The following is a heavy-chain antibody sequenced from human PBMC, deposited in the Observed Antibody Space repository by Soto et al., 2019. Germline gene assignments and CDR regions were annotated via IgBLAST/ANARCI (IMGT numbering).Heavy chain of an antibody. V-gene: IGHV1-69*01. J-gene: IGHJ4*02. CDR3: ARDPSDYYDSSGYYYDY. Sequence: QVQLVQSVAEVKKPGSSVKVSCKASGGTFSSYAISWVRQAPGQGLEWMGGIIPIFGTANYAQKFQGRVTITADESTSTAYMELSSLRSEDTAVYYCARDPSDYYDSSGYYYDYWGQGTLVTVSS. CDR2: IIPIFGTA. CDR1: GGTFSSYA. D-gene: IGHD3-22*01.